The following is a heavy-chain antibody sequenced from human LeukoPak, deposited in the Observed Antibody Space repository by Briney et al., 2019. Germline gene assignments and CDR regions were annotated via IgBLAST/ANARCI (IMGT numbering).Heavy chain of an antibody. Sequence: GGSLRLSCAASGFTVSSIFMSWVRQAPEKGLEWVANIKEDGSEKYYVDSVKGRFTISRDNAKKSLYLQMSSLRAEDTAVYYCAYSRSSLAAGYWGQGTPVTVSS. D-gene: IGHD2-15*01. CDR1: GFTVSSIF. J-gene: IGHJ4*02. CDR2: IKEDGSEK. V-gene: IGHV3-7*03. CDR3: AYSRSSLAAGY.